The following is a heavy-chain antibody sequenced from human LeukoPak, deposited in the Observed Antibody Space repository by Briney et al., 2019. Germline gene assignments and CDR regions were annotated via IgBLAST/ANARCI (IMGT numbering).Heavy chain of an antibody. J-gene: IGHJ6*04. CDR2: ISYDGSNK. CDR1: GFTFSSYA. CDR3: ARVSLGAERGSMDV. V-gene: IGHV3-30-3*01. D-gene: IGHD4/OR15-4a*01. Sequence: GGSLRLSCAASGFTFSSYAMHWVRQAPGKGLEWVAVISYDGSNKYYADSVKGRFTISRDNSKNTLYLQMNSLRAEDTAVYYCARVSLGAERGSMDVWGKGTTVTVSS.